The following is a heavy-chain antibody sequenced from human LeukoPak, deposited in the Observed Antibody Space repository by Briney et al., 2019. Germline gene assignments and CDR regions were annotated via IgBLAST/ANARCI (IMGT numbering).Heavy chain of an antibody. CDR1: GFTFSSYW. V-gene: IGHV3-7*01. CDR2: IKQDGSEK. CDR3: ARTADYGSGSYPIDY. Sequence: GGSLRLSCAASGFTFSSYWMSWVRQAPGKGLEWVANIKQDGSEKYYVDSVKGRFTISRDNAKNSLYLQMNSLRAEDTAVYYCARTADYGSGSYPIDYWGQGTLVTVSS. J-gene: IGHJ4*02. D-gene: IGHD3-10*01.